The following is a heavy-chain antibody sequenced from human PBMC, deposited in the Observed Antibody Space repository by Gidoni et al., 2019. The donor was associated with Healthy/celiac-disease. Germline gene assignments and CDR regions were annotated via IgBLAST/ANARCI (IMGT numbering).Heavy chain of an antibody. J-gene: IGHJ4*02. CDR2: IYYSGST. V-gene: IGHV4-39*01. D-gene: IGHD3-16*01. CDR3: ARYDYVWGSSDY. CDR1: GRPLSSSSYY. Sequence: QLQLQESGPGRVKPSETLSLSCTVPGRPLSSSSYYWGWIRQPPGKGLEWIGSIYYSGSTYYNPSLKSRVSISVDTSKNQFSLKLSSVTAADTAVYYCARYDYVWGSSDYWSQGTLVTVSS.